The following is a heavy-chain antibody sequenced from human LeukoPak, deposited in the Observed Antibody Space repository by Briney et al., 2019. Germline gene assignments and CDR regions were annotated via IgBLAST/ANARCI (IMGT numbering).Heavy chain of an antibody. D-gene: IGHD3-3*01. CDR2: FDPEDGTP. V-gene: IGHV1-24*01. CDR3: ARSSLEWSPSAAFDY. J-gene: IGHJ4*02. Sequence: ASVKVSCKVSGYTLTELSMHWVRQAPGKGLEWMGGFDPEDGTPMSAQKFQGRVTMTEDTFTDTAYMELSSLRSEDTAVYYCARSSLEWSPSAAFDYWGQGTLVTVSS. CDR1: GYTLTELS.